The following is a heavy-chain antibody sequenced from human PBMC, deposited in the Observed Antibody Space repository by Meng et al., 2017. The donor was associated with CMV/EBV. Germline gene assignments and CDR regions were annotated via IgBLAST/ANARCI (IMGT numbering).Heavy chain of an antibody. J-gene: IGHJ4*02. V-gene: IGHV4-34*01. D-gene: IGHD5-18*01. Sequence: YGGSFSGYYWSWIRQPPGKGLEWIGEINHSGSTNYNPSLKSRVTISVDTSRNQFPLKLSSVTAADTAVYYCARGRPPGYSYGGYFDYWGQGTLVTVS. CDR1: GGSFSGYY. CDR2: INHSGST. CDR3: ARGRPPGYSYGGYFDY.